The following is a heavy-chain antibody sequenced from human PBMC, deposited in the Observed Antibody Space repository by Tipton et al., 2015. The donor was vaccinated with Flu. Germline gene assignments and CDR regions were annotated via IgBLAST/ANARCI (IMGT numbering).Heavy chain of an antibody. V-gene: IGHV4-59*01. D-gene: IGHD3-10*01. CDR3: ARDYYGSGSYPYYFDY. CDR1: GGSISSYY. CDR2: IYYSGST. J-gene: IGHJ4*02. Sequence: TLSLTCTVSGGSISSYYWSWIRQSPGKGLEWIGYIYYSGSTKYNPSLKSRVTISVDTSNNQFSLKLSSVTAADTAVYYCARDYYGSGSYPYYFDYWGQGTLVTVSS.